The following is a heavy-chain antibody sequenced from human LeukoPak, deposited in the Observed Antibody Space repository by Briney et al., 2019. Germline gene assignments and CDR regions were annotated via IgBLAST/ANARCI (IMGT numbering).Heavy chain of an antibody. CDR3: ATRFLQLSGF. V-gene: IGHV1-18*01. CDR2: ISAYSGDT. J-gene: IGHJ3*01. Sequence: ASVKVSCKASGYSFMSNGISWVRQAPGQGLEWMGWISAYSGDTNYAEKFQGRVTMTTDTSTSTAYMELSSLRSGDTAVYYCATRFLQLSGFWGQGTMVTVSS. CDR1: GYSFMSNG. D-gene: IGHD5-18*01.